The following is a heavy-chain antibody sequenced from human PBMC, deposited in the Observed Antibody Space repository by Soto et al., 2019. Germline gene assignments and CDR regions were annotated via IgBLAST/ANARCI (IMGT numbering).Heavy chain of an antibody. V-gene: IGHV1-18*04. J-gene: IGHJ5*02. Sequence: VASVKVSCKASGYTFTSYGISWVRQAPGQGLEWMGWISAYNGNTNYAQKLQGRVTMTTDTSTSTAYMELRSLRSDDTAVYYCARLKDIVVVPAAAPFDPWGQGTLVTVSS. CDR2: ISAYNGNT. D-gene: IGHD2-2*01. CDR3: ARLKDIVVVPAAAPFDP. CDR1: GYTFTSYG.